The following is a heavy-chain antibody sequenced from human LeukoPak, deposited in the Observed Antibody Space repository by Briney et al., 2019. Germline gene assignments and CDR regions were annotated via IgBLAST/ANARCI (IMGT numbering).Heavy chain of an antibody. J-gene: IGHJ4*02. CDR3: ARGSSDYYDSSGYPHFAY. CDR1: GGSFSGYY. CDR2: INHSGST. D-gene: IGHD3-22*01. Sequence: SETLSLTCAVYGGSFSGYYWSWIRQPPGKGREWIGEINHSGSTSYNPSLNVRVTISVDTSKNQFSLKLSSVTAADTAVYYCARGSSDYYDSSGYPHFAYWGQGTLVTVSS. V-gene: IGHV4-34*01.